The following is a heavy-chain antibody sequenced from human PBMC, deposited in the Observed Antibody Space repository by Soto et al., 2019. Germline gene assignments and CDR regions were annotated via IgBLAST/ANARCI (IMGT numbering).Heavy chain of an antibody. D-gene: IGHD3-3*01. CDR2: VIPAIESP. Sequence: QVQLVQSGAEVKKPGSSVQVSCKASGGTFTTYSVIWVRQAPGRGLEWLGSVIPAIESPNYAQKFQNRVIVSADESTRTAFLELSSLRSDDTAVYFCARGSEEWSNLVFFDSWGQGTVVTVSS. CDR1: GGTFTTYS. J-gene: IGHJ4*02. V-gene: IGHV1-69*18. CDR3: ARGSEEWSNLVFFDS.